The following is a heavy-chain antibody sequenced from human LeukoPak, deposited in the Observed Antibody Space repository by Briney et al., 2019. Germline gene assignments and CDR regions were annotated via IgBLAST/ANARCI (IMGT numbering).Heavy chain of an antibody. J-gene: IGHJ1*01. Sequence: PSETLSLTCAVSGYSISSGYYWGWIRQPPGKGLEWIGSIYHSGSTYYNPSLKSRVTISVDTSKNQFSLKLSSVTAADTAVYYCASPELYCSSTSCANNLEYFQHWGQGTLVTVSS. CDR3: ASPELYCSSTSCANNLEYFQH. V-gene: IGHV4-38-2*01. CDR1: GYSISSGYY. CDR2: IYHSGST. D-gene: IGHD2-2*01.